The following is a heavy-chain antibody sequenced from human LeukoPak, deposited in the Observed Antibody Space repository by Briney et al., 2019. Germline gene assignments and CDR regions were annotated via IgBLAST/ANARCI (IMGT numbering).Heavy chain of an antibody. CDR1: GGSFSGYY. J-gene: IGHJ3*02. V-gene: IGHV4-34*01. CDR2: INHSGST. D-gene: IGHD6-13*01. CDR3: ASFPSRAAAGTSSDAFHI. Sequence: PSETLSLTCAVYGGSFSGYYWSWIRQPPGKGLEWIGEINHSGSTNYNPSLKSRVTISVDTSKNQFSLKLSSVTAADTAVYYCASFPSRAAAGTSSDAFHIWGQGTMVTVSS.